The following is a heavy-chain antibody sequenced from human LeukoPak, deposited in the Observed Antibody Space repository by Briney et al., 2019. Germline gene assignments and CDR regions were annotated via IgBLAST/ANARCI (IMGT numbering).Heavy chain of an antibody. Sequence: SETLSLTCAVSGGSFSSGGFSWSWVRQPPGKGLEWIGYMFHNGSTHYSPSLQRRVTISVDRFKNQFSLRLRSVTAADTTVYYCGRETLGYCSGTTCSLGMDVWGQGTTVTVSS. CDR2: MFHNGST. D-gene: IGHD2-2*01. J-gene: IGHJ6*02. V-gene: IGHV4-30-2*01. CDR3: GRETLGYCSGTTCSLGMDV. CDR1: GGSFSSGGFS.